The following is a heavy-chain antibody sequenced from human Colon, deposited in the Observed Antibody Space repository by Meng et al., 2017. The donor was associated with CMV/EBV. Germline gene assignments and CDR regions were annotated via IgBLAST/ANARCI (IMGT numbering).Heavy chain of an antibody. D-gene: IGHD2-2*01. CDR2: IPYDGNNE. CDR1: GFTFSSYA. Sequence: GGSLRLSCAASGFTFSSYAMHWVRQAPGKGLEWVAVIPYDGNNEHYADSVKGRFTISRDTSKNTVYLQMNSLRPEDTAVYYCARGGRSMYQLLSIYWGQGTLVTVSS. J-gene: IGHJ4*02. CDR3: ARGGRSMYQLLSIY. V-gene: IGHV3-30*04.